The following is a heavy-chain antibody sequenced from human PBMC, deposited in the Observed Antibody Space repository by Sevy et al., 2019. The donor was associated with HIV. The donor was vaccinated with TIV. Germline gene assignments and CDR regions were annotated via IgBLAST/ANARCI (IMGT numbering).Heavy chain of an antibody. CDR2: IWFDGSNK. V-gene: IGHV3-33*01. D-gene: IGHD3-9*01. CDR1: GFTFSSYG. CDR3: ARERPIDWYLDS. Sequence: GGSLRLSCAASGFTFSSYGMHWVRQAPGKGLAWVAAIWFDGSNKYDEDSVKGRFTIFRDNSKNTQYLQMNSLRAEDTAVYYCARERPIDWYLDSWGQGTLVTVSS. J-gene: IGHJ4*02.